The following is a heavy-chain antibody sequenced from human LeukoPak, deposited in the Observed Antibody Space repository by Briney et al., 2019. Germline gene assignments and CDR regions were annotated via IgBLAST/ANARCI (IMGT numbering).Heavy chain of an antibody. CDR1: GFTFSSYS. CDR2: ISSRSSTI. D-gene: IGHD3-16*02. J-gene: IGHJ5*02. Sequence: GGSLRLSCAASGFTFSSYSMNWVRQAPGKGLEWISYISSRSSTIYYADSVKGRFTISRDNAKNSLYLQMNSLRAEDTAVYYCASYVWGSYRAHWFDPWGQGTLVTVSS. CDR3: ASYVWGSYRAHWFDP. V-gene: IGHV3-48*01.